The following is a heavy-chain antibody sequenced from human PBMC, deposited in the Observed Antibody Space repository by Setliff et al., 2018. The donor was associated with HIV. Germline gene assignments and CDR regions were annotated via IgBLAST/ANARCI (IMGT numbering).Heavy chain of an antibody. CDR2: ISWNSGSI. CDR1: GFTFDDYA. V-gene: IGHV3-9*01. CDR3: ATVYGGNSH. J-gene: IGHJ4*02. D-gene: IGHD4-17*01. Sequence: GGSLRLSCAASGFTFDDYAMHWVRQAPGKGLEWVSGISWNSGSIGYADSVKGRFTISRDNAKTSLFLQMNSLRAEDTALYYCATVYGGNSHWGQGTLVTVSS.